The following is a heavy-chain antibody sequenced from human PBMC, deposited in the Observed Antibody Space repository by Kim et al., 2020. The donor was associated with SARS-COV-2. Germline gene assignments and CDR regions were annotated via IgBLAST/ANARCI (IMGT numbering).Heavy chain of an antibody. Sequence: GGSLRLSCAASGFTFSSYSMNWVRQAPGKGLEWVSSISSSSSYIYYADSVKGRFTISRDNAKNSLYLQMNSLRAEDTAVYYCARDGARDPQYSSSWYGYYYYYMDVWGKGTTVTVSS. V-gene: IGHV3-21*01. CDR3: ARDGARDPQYSSSWYGYYYYYMDV. CDR1: GFTFSSYS. CDR2: ISSSSSYI. J-gene: IGHJ6*03. D-gene: IGHD6-13*01.